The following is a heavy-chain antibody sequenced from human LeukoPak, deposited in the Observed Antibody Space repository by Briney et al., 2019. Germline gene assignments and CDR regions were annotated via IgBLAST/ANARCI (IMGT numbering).Heavy chain of an antibody. J-gene: IGHJ4*02. CDR3: AREVYYYDSGSYFNY. D-gene: IGHD3-10*01. Sequence: SETLSLTCTVSGGSISSYYWSWIRQPAGKGLEWIGRTYTSGSTNYNPSLKSRVTMSVDTSKNQFSLKLSSVTAADTAVYYCAREVYYYDSGSYFNYWGQGTLVTVSS. CDR2: TYTSGST. V-gene: IGHV4-4*07. CDR1: GGSISSYY.